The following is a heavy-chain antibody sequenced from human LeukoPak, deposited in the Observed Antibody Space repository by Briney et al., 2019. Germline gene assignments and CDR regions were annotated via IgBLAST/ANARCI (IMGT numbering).Heavy chain of an antibody. D-gene: IGHD1-26*01. J-gene: IGHJ4*02. V-gene: IGHV3-21*01. Sequence: GGSLRLSCAASGFTFTSYRMNWVRQAPGKGLEWVSSISSSSNHISYADSVKGRFTISRDNAKNSLYLRMNSLRAEDTAVYYCARDEGSGSFDCWGQGTLATVSS. CDR3: ARDEGSGSFDC. CDR1: GFTFTSYR. CDR2: ISSSSNHI.